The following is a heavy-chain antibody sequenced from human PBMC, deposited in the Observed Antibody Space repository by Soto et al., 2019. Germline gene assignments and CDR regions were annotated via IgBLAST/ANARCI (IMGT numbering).Heavy chain of an antibody. V-gene: IGHV1-2*04. D-gene: IGHD3-16*02. CDR2: INPNSGGT. J-gene: IGHJ6*02. Sequence: ASVKVSCKASGYTFTGYYMHWVRQAPGQGLEWMGWINPNSGGTNYAQKFQGWVTMTRDTSISTAYMELSRLRSDDTALYYCASGIGVWVSYRYAGNYYGMDVWVQGTTVTVSS. CDR3: ASGIGVWVSYRYAGNYYGMDV. CDR1: GYTFTGYY.